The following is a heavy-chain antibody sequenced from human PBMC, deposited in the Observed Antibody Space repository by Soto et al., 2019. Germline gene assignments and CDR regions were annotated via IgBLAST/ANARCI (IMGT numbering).Heavy chain of an antibody. CDR3: ATFGGDPI. D-gene: IGHD2-21*02. V-gene: IGHV1-69*02. Sequence: SVKVFCKASGGTFSSYTISWVRQAPGQGLEWMGRIIPILGIANYAQKFQGRATITADKSTSTAYMELSSLRSEDTAVYYCATFGGDPIWGQGTMVTVSS. CDR1: GGTFSSYT. J-gene: IGHJ3*02. CDR2: IIPILGIA.